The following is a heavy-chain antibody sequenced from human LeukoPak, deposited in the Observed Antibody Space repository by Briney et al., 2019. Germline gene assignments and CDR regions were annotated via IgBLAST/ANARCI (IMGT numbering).Heavy chain of an antibody. CDR3: AKEPRHYGKLDY. V-gene: IGHV3-43*01. D-gene: IGHD4-17*01. CDR1: GFTFEDYT. J-gene: IGHJ4*02. CDR2: ISWDGAIT. Sequence: GGSLRLSCAASGFTFEDYTMHWVRQAPGKGLEWVSLISWDGAITSYADSVKGRFTISRDNSKNSLYLQMNSLRIEDTALYYCAKEPRHYGKLDYWGQGTLVTVSS.